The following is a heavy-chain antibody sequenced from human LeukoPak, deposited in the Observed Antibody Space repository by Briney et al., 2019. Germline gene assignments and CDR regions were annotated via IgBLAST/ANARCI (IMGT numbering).Heavy chain of an antibody. CDR1: GGSIISSSYY. D-gene: IGHD6-6*01. CDR3: ASDRAGGGAARFFDP. V-gene: IGHV4-39*07. Sequence: SETLSLTCTVSGGSIISSSYYWGWIRQPPGKGLEWIGNIYYSGSTYYNPSLKSRVTLSANTSKNQFSLRLSSVTAADTAVYYCASDRAGGGAARFFDPWGQGTLVTVSS. CDR2: IYYSGST. J-gene: IGHJ5*02.